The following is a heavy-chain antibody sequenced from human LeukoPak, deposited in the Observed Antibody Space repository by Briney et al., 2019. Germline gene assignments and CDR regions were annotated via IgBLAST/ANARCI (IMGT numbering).Heavy chain of an antibody. CDR2: IYYSGST. CDR1: GGSISSCY. V-gene: IGHV4-59*01. J-gene: IGHJ6*04. CDR3: ARDRRGYCSSASCYGPYYYYGMDV. D-gene: IGHD2-2*01. Sequence: SETLSLTCTVSGGSISSCYWSWIRQPPGKGLEWIGYIYYSGSTNYNPSLKSRVTISVDTSKNQFSLKLSSVTAADTAVYYCARDRRGYCSSASCYGPYYYYGMDVWGKGTTVTVSS.